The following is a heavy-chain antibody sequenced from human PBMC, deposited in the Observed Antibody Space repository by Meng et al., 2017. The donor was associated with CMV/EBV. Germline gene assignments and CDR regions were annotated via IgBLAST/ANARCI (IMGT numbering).Heavy chain of an antibody. CDR2: ISSSGSTI. V-gene: IGHV3-48*04. Sequence: GESLKISCAASGFTFSSSWMNWVRQAPGKGLEWVSYISSSGSTIYYADSVKGRFTISRDNAKNSLYLQMNSLRAEDTAVYYCAREGKKGPAFDIWGQGTMVTVSS. CDR3: AREGKKGPAFDI. J-gene: IGHJ3*02. CDR1: GFTFSSSW.